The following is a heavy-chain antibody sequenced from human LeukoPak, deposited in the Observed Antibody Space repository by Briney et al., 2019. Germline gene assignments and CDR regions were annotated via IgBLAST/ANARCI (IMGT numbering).Heavy chain of an antibody. CDR1: GFTFSSYS. V-gene: IGHV3-21*01. D-gene: IGHD2-2*03. CDR3: ARETLDIVVVPTKVDYYYYMDV. Sequence: PGGSLRLSCAASGFTFSSYSMSWVRQAPGKGLEWVSSISSSSSYIYYADSVKGRFTISRDNAKNSLYLQMNSLRAEDTAVYYCARETLDIVVVPTKVDYYYYMDVWGKGTTVTVSS. CDR2: ISSSSSYI. J-gene: IGHJ6*03.